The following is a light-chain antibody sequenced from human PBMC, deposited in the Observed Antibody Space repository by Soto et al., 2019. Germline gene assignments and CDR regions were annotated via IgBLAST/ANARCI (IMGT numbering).Light chain of an antibody. CDR3: SSYSSSATNYV. V-gene: IGLV2-8*01. CDR1: SSDVGSYRF. CDR2: EVS. J-gene: IGLJ1*01. Sequence: QSALTQPPSASGSPGQSVTISCTGTSSDVGSYRFVSWYQQHPGKAPKLLIYEVSKRPSGVPDRFSASTSGNTASLTVSGLQAEDEADYYCSSYSSSATNYVFGSGTKVNVL.